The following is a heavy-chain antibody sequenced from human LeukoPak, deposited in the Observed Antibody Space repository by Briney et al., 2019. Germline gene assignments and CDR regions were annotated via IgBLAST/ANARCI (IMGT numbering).Heavy chain of an antibody. J-gene: IGHJ4*02. CDR1: GFTFSNYA. V-gene: IGHV3-23*01. Sequence: GGSLRLSCAASGFTFSNYAMRWVRQAPGKGLEWVSLFSGSGERTYYADSVKGRFTISRDNSKDTLYLQTNSLRAEDTAVYYCARAMYGGNSGFYYLDYWGQGTLVTVSS. CDR2: FSGSGERT. CDR3: ARAMYGGNSGFYYLDY. D-gene: IGHD4-23*01.